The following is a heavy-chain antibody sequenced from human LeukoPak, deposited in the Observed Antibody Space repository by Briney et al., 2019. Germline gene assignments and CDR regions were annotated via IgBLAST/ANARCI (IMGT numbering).Heavy chain of an antibody. J-gene: IGHJ3*02. CDR2: IYPGDSDT. CDR3: ARGYSYGFDAFDI. CDR1: GXSFTSYW. D-gene: IGHD5-18*01. Sequence: GESLKISCKGSGXSFTSYWSGWVRQMPGKGLEWMGIIYPGDSDTRYSPSFQGQVTISADKSISTAYLQWSSLKASDTAMSYCARGYSYGFDAFDIWGQGTMVTVSS. V-gene: IGHV5-51*01.